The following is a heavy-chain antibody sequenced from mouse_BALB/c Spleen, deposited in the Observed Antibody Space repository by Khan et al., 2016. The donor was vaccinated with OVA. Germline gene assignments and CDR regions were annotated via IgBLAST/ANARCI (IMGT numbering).Heavy chain of an antibody. J-gene: IGHJ3*01. CDR1: GFTFSTYG. V-gene: IGHV5-6*01. CDR2: ISSGGHYT. Sequence: EVELVESGGDFVKPGGSLKLSCAASGFTFSTYGMSWVRQTPDMRLEWVATISSGGHYTYYPDTVKGRFTISRDNAKNSLYLQMSSLKSEDTAIYYCARLAYYYNSEGFAYWGRGTLVTVSA. D-gene: IGHD1-1*01. CDR3: ARLAYYYNSEGFAY.